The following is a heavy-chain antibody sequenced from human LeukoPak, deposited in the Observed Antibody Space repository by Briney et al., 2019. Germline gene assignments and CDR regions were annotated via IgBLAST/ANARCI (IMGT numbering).Heavy chain of an antibody. Sequence: PGGSLRLSCAASGFTFSSYSMNWVRQAPGKGLEWVSYISSSGSTIYYADSVKGRFTISRDNAKNSLYLQMNSLRAEDTAVYYCARPLLVGTSGYYYGMDVWGQGTTVTVSS. CDR2: ISSSGSTI. V-gene: IGHV3-48*01. J-gene: IGHJ6*02. CDR3: ARPLLVGTSGYYYGMDV. CDR1: GFTFSSYS. D-gene: IGHD1-26*01.